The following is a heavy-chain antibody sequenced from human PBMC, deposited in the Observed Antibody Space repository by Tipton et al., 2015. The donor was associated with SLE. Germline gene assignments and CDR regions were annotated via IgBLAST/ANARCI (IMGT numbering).Heavy chain of an antibody. V-gene: IGHV4-34*01. D-gene: IGHD6-13*01. CDR1: GGSFSGYY. Sequence: TLSLTCAVYGGSFSGYYWSWIRQPPGKGLEWIGEINHSGSTNYNPSLKSRFTISGETSKNQFSLKLSSVTAADTAVYYCARVSIAAAGHSFDDWGQGTLVTVSS. CDR2: INHSGST. J-gene: IGHJ4*02. CDR3: ARVSIAAAGHSFDD.